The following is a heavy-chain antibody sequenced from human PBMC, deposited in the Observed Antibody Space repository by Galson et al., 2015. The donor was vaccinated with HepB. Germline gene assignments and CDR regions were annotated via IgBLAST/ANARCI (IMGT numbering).Heavy chain of an antibody. CDR3: AKGCLGWFDP. J-gene: IGHJ5*02. CDR2: ISGSGSST. Sequence: SLILSCAASGFTFSSYGMSWVRQAPGKGLEWVSGISGSGSSTYYPDSVKVRFSISRDNSKNTVYLQMNSLRAEDTAVYYCAKGCLGWFDPWGQGTLVTVSS. CDR1: GFTFSSYG. D-gene: IGHD7-27*01. V-gene: IGHV3-23*01.